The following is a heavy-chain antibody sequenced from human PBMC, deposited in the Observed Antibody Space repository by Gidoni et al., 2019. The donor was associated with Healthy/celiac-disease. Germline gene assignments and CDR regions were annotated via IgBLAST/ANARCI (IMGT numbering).Heavy chain of an antibody. V-gene: IGHV2-5*02. CDR1: GFSLSTSGVG. D-gene: IGHD1-1*01. CDR2: IYWDDDK. Sequence: QITLKESGPTLVKPTQTLTLTCTFSGFSLSTSGVGVGWIRQPPGKALEWLALIYWDDDKRYSPSLKSRLTITKDTSKNQVVLTMTNMDPVDTATYYCAHSPGTTGTTMENWFDPWGQGTLVTVSS. CDR3: AHSPGTTGTTMENWFDP. J-gene: IGHJ5*02.